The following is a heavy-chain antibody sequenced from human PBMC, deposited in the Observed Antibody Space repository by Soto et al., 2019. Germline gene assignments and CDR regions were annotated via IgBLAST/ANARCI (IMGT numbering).Heavy chain of an antibody. D-gene: IGHD5-12*01. CDR1: GGSFSGYY. J-gene: IGHJ4*02. V-gene: IGHV4-34*01. Sequence: QVQLQQWGAGLLKPSETLSLTCAVYGGSFSGYYWSWIRQPPGKGLEWIGEINHSGSTNYNPSRKSRVTITVDTSKNQFSLKLSSVTAADTAVYYCAGGAFRARLRGCFDYWGQGTMVTVSS. CDR2: INHSGST. CDR3: AGGAFRARLRGCFDY.